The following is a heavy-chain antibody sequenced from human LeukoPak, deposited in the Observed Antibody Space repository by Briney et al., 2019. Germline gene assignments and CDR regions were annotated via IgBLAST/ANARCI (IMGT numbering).Heavy chain of an antibody. CDR3: AKSRSGSANWALQMFDN. CDR2: IIPGGGTT. J-gene: IGHJ5*02. CDR1: RFAFGSEA. D-gene: IGHD1-1*01. V-gene: IGHV3-23*01. Sequence: PGRSLRLSCAVSRFAFGSEAMSWVRQSAASGREWVASIIPGGGTTYYADYVKGLFTISRDNSKNSLFVQMNSLRAEDTAVYFCAKSRSGSANWALQMFDNWGQGTLFTVSS.